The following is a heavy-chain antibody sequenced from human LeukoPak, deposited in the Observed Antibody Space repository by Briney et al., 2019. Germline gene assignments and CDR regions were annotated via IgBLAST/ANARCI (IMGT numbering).Heavy chain of an antibody. CDR3: AKDRGVVVPAAFDY. J-gene: IGHJ4*02. V-gene: IGHV3-23*01. D-gene: IGHD2-2*01. CDR1: GFTFSSYA. CDR2: ISGSGGST. Sequence: GGSLRLSCAASGFTFSSYAMSWVRQAPGKGLEWVSAISGSGGSTFYADSVKGRFTIPRDNSKNTLSLQMNSLRVEDTALYYCAKDRGVVVPAAFDYWGQGTLVTVSS.